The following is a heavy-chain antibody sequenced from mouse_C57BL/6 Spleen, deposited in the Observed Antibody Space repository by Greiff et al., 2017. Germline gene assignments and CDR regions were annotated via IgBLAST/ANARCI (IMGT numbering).Heavy chain of an antibody. CDR3: ARGELGNQVAMDY. J-gene: IGHJ4*01. Sequence: VQLQQSGPELVKPGASVKISCKASGYSFTDYNLNWVKQSNGKSLEWIGVINPNYGTTSYNQKFKGKATLTADQSSSPAYMQLIILTSEDSAGYYGARGELGNQVAMDYWGQGTSVTVSS. CDR2: INPNYGTT. CDR1: GYSFTDYN. V-gene: IGHV1-39*01. D-gene: IGHD4-1*01.